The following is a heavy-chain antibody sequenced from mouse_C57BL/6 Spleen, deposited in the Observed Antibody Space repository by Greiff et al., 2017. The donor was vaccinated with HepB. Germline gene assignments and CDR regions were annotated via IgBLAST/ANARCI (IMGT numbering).Heavy chain of an antibody. J-gene: IGHJ1*03. Sequence: EVQVVESGGGLVKPGGSLKLSCAASGFTFSDYGMHWVRQAPEKGLEWVAYISSGSSTIYYADTVKGRFTSSRDNAKNTLFLQRSSLRSEDTAMYYCSRGYYGSSYGYFDVWGTGTTVTVSA. V-gene: IGHV5-17*01. CDR3: SRGYYGSSYGYFDV. CDR1: GFTFSDYG. CDR2: ISSGSSTI. D-gene: IGHD1-1*01.